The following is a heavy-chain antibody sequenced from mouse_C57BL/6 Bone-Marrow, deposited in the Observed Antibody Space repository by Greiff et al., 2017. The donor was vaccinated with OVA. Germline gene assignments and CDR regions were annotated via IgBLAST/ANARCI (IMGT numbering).Heavy chain of an antibody. Sequence: QVQLQQSGAELVKPGASVKISCKASGYAFSSYWITLLPPLPGTVLSLIGQIYPGDGDTNYNGKFKDKATLTADKSSTTAYMQRSSLTSEDSAVYFCARGAYWGQGTLVTVSA. CDR1: GYAFSSYW. V-gene: IGHV1-80*01. J-gene: IGHJ3*01. CDR3: ARGAY. CDR2: IYPGDGDT.